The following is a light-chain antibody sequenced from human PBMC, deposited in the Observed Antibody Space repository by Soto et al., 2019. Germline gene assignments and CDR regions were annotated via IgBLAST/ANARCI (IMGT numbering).Light chain of an antibody. V-gene: IGKV1-39*01. CDR3: QQSHESPWT. Sequence: DIQMTQSPSSLSASVGDRVTLTRRASQTINNHVNWYQHKPGLAPKLLVYSTSTLQLGVSSRFSGGGSGALFTLTISSLQPDDFGTYFCQQSHESPWTFGQGTRVEV. J-gene: IGKJ1*01. CDR1: QTINNH. CDR2: STS.